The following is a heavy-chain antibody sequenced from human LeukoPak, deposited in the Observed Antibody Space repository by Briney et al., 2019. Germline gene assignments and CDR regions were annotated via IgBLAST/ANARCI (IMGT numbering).Heavy chain of an antibody. Sequence: GASVKVSCKASGGTFSSYAISWVRQAPGQGLEWMGGIIPIFGTANYAQKFQGRVTITADESTSTAYMELSSLRSEDTAVYYCAREQTVITKFDAFDIWGQGTMVTVSS. J-gene: IGHJ3*02. D-gene: IGHD4-17*01. CDR3: AREQTVITKFDAFDI. CDR1: GGTFSSYA. V-gene: IGHV1-69*13. CDR2: IIPIFGTA.